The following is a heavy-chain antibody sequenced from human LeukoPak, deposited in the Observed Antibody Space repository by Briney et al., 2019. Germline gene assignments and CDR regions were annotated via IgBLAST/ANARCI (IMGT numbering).Heavy chain of an antibody. CDR1: GGSISSGSYY. Sequence: PSETLSLTCTVSGGSISSGSYYWSWIRQPAGKGLEWIGRIYTSGSTNYNPSLKSRVTISVDTSKNQFSLKLSSVTAADTAVYYCARESQITAGYYYYYYYMDVWGKGTTVTVSS. D-gene: IGHD1-14*01. CDR2: IYTSGST. V-gene: IGHV4-61*02. CDR3: ARESQITAGYYYYYYYMDV. J-gene: IGHJ6*03.